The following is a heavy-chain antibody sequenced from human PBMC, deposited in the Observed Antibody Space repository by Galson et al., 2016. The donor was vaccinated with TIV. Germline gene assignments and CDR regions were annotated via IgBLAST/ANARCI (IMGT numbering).Heavy chain of an antibody. CDR2: VYTTGTP. D-gene: IGHD5-18*01. CDR1: GGSVNRATYF. J-gene: IGHJ4*02. Sequence: TLSLTCSVSGGSVNRATYFWTWIRQPAGKQLEWIGRVYTTGTPDYSPSLKSRVAISLDTSKNQFSLNLMSVTAADTAVYYCAKEGYSYRLSWGQGILVTVSS. CDR3: AKEGYSYRLS. V-gene: IGHV4-61*02.